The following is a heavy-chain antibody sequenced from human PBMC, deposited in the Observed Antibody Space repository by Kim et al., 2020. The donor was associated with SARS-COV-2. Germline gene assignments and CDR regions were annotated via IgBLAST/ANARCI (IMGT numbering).Heavy chain of an antibody. CDR2: IYTSGST. D-gene: IGHD3-9*01. CDR1: GGSISSGSYY. Sequence: SETLSLTCTVSGGSISSGSYYWSWIRQPAGKGLEWIGRIYTSGSTNYNPSLKSRVTISVDTSKNQFSLKLSSVTAADTAVYYCARDLVSWDWLFGNWFDPWGQGTLVTVSS. CDR3: ARDLVSWDWLFGNWFDP. V-gene: IGHV4-61*02. J-gene: IGHJ5*02.